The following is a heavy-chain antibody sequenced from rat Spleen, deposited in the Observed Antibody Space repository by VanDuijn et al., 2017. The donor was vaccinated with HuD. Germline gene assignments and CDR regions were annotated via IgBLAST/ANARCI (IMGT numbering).Heavy chain of an antibody. CDR2: ISYDGSNT. D-gene: IGHD2-7*01. Sequence: EVQLVESGGGLVQPGRSLKLSCAASGFTFSDYFMAWVRQAPTKGLEWVATISYDGSNTYYRDSVKGRFTISRDNAKSTLYLQMDSLRYEDTATYYCARQGYLRDWYFDFWGPGTMVTVSS. V-gene: IGHV5-7*01. CDR3: ARQGYLRDWYFDF. CDR1: GFTFSDYF. J-gene: IGHJ1*01.